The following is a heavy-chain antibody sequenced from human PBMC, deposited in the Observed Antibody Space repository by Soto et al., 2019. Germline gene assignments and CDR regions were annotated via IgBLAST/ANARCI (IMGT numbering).Heavy chain of an antibody. CDR1: GGSFSGYY. V-gene: IGHV4-34*01. CDR3: AREGLRWRSSYFDD. CDR2: INHSGST. D-gene: IGHD4-17*01. Sequence: QVQLQQWGAGLLKPSETLSLTCAVYGGSFSGYYWSWIRQPPGKGLEWIGEINHSGSTNYNPSLKSRVTISVDTSKNQFYLKLSSVTAADKAVYYCAREGLRWRSSYFDDWGQGTLVTVSS. J-gene: IGHJ4*02.